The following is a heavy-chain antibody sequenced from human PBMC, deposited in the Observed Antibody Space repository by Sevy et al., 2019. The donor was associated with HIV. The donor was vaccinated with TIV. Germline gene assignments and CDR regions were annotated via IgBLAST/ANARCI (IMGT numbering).Heavy chain of an antibody. CDR2: FDPEDGET. V-gene: IGHV1-24*01. D-gene: IGHD3-3*01. J-gene: IGHJ4*02. Sequence: ASVKVSCKVSGYTLTELSMHWVRQAPGKGLEWMGGFDPEDGETIYAQTFQGRVTMTEDTSTDTAYMELSSLRSEDTAVYYCATGRKKGVITIFGVAIQDYFDYWGQGTLVTVSS. CDR3: ATGRKKGVITIFGVAIQDYFDY. CDR1: GYTLTELS.